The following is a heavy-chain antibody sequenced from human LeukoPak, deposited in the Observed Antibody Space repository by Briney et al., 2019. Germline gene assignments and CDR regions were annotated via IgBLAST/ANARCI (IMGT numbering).Heavy chain of an antibody. CDR2: IYTSGST. J-gene: IGHJ6*03. V-gene: IGHV4-61*02. CDR3: ARTPYDFWSGYLLYFMDV. D-gene: IGHD3-3*01. CDR1: GGSISSGSYD. Sequence: SETLSLTCTVSGGSISSGSYDWSWIRQPAGMGLEWIGRIYTSGSTNYNPSLKSRVTISVDTSKNQFSLKLSSVTAADTALYYCARTPYDFWSGYLLYFMDVWGKGTTVTVCS.